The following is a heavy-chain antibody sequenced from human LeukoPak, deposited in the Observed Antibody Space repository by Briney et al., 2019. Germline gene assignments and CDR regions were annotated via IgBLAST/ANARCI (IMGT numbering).Heavy chain of an antibody. CDR3: AKGFSVTMGA. Sequence: GGSLRLSCEGSASIFSGHWMNWVRQTPGKGLEWVSGMSGSGGSISYADSVKGRFTISRDNSKNTLYLHMNSLRAEDTAVYYCAKGFSVTMGAWGQETLVTVSA. CDR1: ASIFSGHW. J-gene: IGHJ5*02. D-gene: IGHD4-17*01. V-gene: IGHV3-23*01. CDR2: MSGSGGSI.